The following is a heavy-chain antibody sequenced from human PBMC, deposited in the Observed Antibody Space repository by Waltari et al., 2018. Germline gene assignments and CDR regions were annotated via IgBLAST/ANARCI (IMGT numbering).Heavy chain of an antibody. CDR2: ISSGSSYI. CDR1: GFTFSSYT. D-gene: IGHD2-15*01. Sequence: EVQLVGSGGGLVKPGGSLRPSCAASGFTFSSYTMNWVRQAPGKGLVWVSSISSGSSYIYYEDSVKGRFTISRDNAKNSLYLQMNSLRVEDTAVYYCAREWGVMVGTAGFYFDYWGQGALVTVSS. J-gene: IGHJ4*02. CDR3: AREWGVMVGTAGFYFDY. V-gene: IGHV3-21*01.